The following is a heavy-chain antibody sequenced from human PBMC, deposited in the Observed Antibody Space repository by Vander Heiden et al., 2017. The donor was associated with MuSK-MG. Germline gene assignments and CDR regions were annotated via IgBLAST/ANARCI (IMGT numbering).Heavy chain of an antibody. CDR3: AREGYCTGGSCFYLDY. J-gene: IGHJ4*02. D-gene: IGHD2-15*01. Sequence: QVQLVESGGAVVQLARSLRLSCAAPGFTVQSCGMHWVRQAPGKGREWVAVIWYDGSNKYYADSVKGRFTISRDNSKNTLYLQMSSLRAEDTAVYYCAREGYCTGGSCFYLDYWGQGTLVTVSS. V-gene: IGHV3-33*01. CDR1: GFTVQSCG. CDR2: IWYDGSNK.